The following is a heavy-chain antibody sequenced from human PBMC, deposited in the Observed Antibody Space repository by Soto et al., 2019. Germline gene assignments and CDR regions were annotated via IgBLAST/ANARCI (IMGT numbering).Heavy chain of an antibody. D-gene: IGHD5-12*01. CDR1: GYTFTSYA. Sequence: QVQLVQSGAEVKKPGASGKVSCKASGYTFTSYAMHWVRQAPGQRLEWMGWINAGNGNTKYSQKFQGRVTITRDTSAITAYMELSSVRSEDTAVYYCARAGYDYYYYYMDVWGKGTTVTVSS. V-gene: IGHV1-3*01. CDR2: INAGNGNT. CDR3: ARAGYDYYYYYMDV. J-gene: IGHJ6*03.